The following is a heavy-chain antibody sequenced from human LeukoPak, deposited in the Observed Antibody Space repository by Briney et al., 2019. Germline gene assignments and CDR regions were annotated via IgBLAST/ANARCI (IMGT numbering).Heavy chain of an antibody. CDR2: ISSSGSTI. J-gene: IGHJ4*02. CDR3: AREYDSSRWPLDY. Sequence: GGSLRLSCAASGFTFSDYYMSWIRQAPGKGLEWVSYISSSGSTIYYADSVKGRFTISRDNAKNSLYLQMNSLRAEDTAVYYCAREYDSSRWPLDYWGQGTLVTVSS. V-gene: IGHV3-11*01. CDR1: GFTFSDYY. D-gene: IGHD3-22*01.